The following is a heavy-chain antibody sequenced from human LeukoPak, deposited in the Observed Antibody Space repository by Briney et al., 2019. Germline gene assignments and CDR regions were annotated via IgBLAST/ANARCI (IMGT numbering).Heavy chain of an antibody. CDR1: GGSITSSSYY. Sequence: PSETLSLTCTVSGGSITSSSYYWGWIRQPPGKGLEWIGSVYYSGSTYYNPSLKSRVTMSVDTSKNQFSPKLSSVTAADTAVYYCARTTMVRGTYYMDVWGKGTTVTVSS. V-gene: IGHV4-39*07. D-gene: IGHD3-10*01. CDR2: VYYSGST. CDR3: ARTTMVRGTYYMDV. J-gene: IGHJ6*03.